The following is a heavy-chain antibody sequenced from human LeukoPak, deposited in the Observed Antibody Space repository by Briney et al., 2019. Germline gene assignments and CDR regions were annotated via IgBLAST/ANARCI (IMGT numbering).Heavy chain of an antibody. Sequence: TGGSLRLSCAASGFTFSEYDMHWVRQAPGKGLEWVSIISYDGSNKYYADSVKGRFTISRDNSRNTLYLQMNSLRPEDTAVYYCARAAQLGYYYYYYMDVWGKGTTVTVSS. CDR3: ARAAQLGYYYYYYMDV. CDR1: GFTFSEYD. CDR2: ISYDGSNK. J-gene: IGHJ6*03. D-gene: IGHD6-6*01. V-gene: IGHV3-30*03.